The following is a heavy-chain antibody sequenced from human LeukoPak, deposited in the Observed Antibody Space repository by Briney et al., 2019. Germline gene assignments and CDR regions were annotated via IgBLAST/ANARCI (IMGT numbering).Heavy chain of an antibody. V-gene: IGHV4-59*01. CDR2: IYYSGST. CDR3: ARRGYSYGYDY. J-gene: IGHJ2*01. CDR1: GGSISSYY. Sequence: PSETLSLTCTVSGGSISSYYWSWIRQPPGKGLEWIGYIYYSGSTNYNPSLKSRVTISVDTSKNQFSLKLSSVTAADTAVYYCARRGYSYGYDYWGRGTLVTVSS. D-gene: IGHD5-18*01.